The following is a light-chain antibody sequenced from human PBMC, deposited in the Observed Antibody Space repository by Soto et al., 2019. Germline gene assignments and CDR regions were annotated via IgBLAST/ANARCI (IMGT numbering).Light chain of an antibody. CDR1: TGAVTSGHY. Sequence: QTVVTQEPSLTVSPGGTVTLTCDSSTGAVTSGHYPYWFQQKPGQAPKTLIYDTNNKHSWTPARFSGSLLGGKAALTLSGAQPEDEADYYCLLLYSGSRVFGGGTKLTVL. V-gene: IGLV7-46*01. CDR2: DTN. CDR3: LLLYSGSRV. J-gene: IGLJ2*01.